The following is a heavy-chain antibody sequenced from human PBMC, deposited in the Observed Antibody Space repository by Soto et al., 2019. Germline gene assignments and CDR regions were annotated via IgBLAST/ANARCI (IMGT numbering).Heavy chain of an antibody. CDR1: GFTFSSYA. CDR2: ISYDGSNK. V-gene: IGHV3-30-3*01. Sequence: QVQLVESGGGVVQPGRSLRLSCAASGFTFSSYAMHWVRQAPGKGLAWVAGISYDGSNKYYADSVKGRFTISIDNSKNTLYLQMNSLRAEDTAVYYCARGVQYHYDYWGQGTLVTVSS. CDR3: ARGVQYHYDY. J-gene: IGHJ4*02. D-gene: IGHD2-2*01.